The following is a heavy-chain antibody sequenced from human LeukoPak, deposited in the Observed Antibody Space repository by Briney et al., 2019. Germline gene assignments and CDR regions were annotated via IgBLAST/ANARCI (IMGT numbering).Heavy chain of an antibody. Sequence: GASVKVSCKASGYTFTGYYINWVRQAPGQAPEWVGWVNPNTGGTKYAQKFQGRVTMTRDTSITTAFMELRGQTFDDTAVFYCVREAGPLDWGQGTLVTVSS. V-gene: IGHV1-2*02. CDR2: VNPNTGGT. J-gene: IGHJ4*02. CDR3: VREAGPLD. CDR1: GYTFTGYY.